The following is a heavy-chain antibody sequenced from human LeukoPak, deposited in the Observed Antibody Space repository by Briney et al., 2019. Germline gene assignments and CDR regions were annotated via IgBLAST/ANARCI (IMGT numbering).Heavy chain of an antibody. Sequence: GGSLRLSCAASGFTFSNFAMNWVRQAPGKGLEWVSSISSSSYIYYADSVKGRFTISRDNAKNSLYLQMNSLRAEDTAVYYCARDFTLPDYWGQGTLDTVSS. V-gene: IGHV3-21*01. J-gene: IGHJ4*02. CDR3: ARDFTLPDY. CDR2: ISSSSYI. CDR1: GFTFSNFA.